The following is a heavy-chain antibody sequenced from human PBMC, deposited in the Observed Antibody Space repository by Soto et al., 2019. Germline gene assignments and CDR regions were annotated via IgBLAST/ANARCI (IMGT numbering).Heavy chain of an antibody. D-gene: IGHD6-13*01. CDR2: IYYSGST. CDR3: ARESRSSSWYPSAIYYYYGMDV. Sequence: SETLSLTCTVSGGSISSGDYYWSWIRQPPGKGLEWIGYIYYSGSTYYNPSLKSRVTISVDTSKNQFSLKLSSVSAADTAVYYCARESRSSSWYPSAIYYYYGMDVWGQGTTVTVSS. J-gene: IGHJ6*02. CDR1: GGSISSGDYY. V-gene: IGHV4-30-4*01.